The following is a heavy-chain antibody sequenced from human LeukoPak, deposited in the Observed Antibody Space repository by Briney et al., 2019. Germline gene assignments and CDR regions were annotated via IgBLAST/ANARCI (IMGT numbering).Heavy chain of an antibody. V-gene: IGHV4-38-2*02. CDR1: GYSISSGYY. CDR2: IYHSGST. CDR3: ARGRYYDSSGYCDY. Sequence: PSETLSLTCTVSGYSISSGYYWGWIRQPPGKGLEWIGSIYHSGSTYYNPSLKSRVTISVDTSKNQFSLKLSSVTAADTAVYYCARGRYYDSSGYCDYWGQGTLVTVSS. D-gene: IGHD3-22*01. J-gene: IGHJ4*02.